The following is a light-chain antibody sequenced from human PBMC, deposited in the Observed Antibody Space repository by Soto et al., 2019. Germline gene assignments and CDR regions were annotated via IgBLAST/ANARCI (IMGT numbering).Light chain of an antibody. J-gene: IGKJ5*01. CDR3: QQSYSNPYT. V-gene: IGKV1-39*01. Sequence: IQIPQSPSSLSASVGDSVTITCRASQSISSYLNWYQQRPGKAPKLLIYAASSLQSGVPSRFSGSGSGTDFTLTISSLQPEDFETYYCQQSYSNPYTFGQGTRLEIK. CDR2: AAS. CDR1: QSISSY.